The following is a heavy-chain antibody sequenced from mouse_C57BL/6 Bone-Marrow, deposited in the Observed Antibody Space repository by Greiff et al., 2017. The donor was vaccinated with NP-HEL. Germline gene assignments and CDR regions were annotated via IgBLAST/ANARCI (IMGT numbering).Heavy chain of an antibody. CDR2: ISSGSSTI. Sequence: EVQLVESGGGLVKPGGSLKLSCAASGFTFSDYGMHWVRQAPEKGLEWVAYISSGSSTIYYADTVKGRFTISRDNAKNTLFLQMTSLRSEDTAMYYCASEDITTVPLDYWGQGTTLTVSS. V-gene: IGHV5-17*01. D-gene: IGHD1-1*01. CDR3: ASEDITTVPLDY. J-gene: IGHJ2*01. CDR1: GFTFSDYG.